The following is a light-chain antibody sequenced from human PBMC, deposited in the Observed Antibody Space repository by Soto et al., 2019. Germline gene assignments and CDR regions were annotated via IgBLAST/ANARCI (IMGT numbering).Light chain of an antibody. CDR1: QTVSSS. J-gene: IGKJ4*01. V-gene: IGKV3-11*01. Sequence: EIVLTQSPATLSLSPGERATLSCRASQTVSSSLAWYQQKSGQAPRLLIYEASNMATGIPARFSGSGSGADFTLTISSLEPEDFALYYCQQHINWPLTFGGGTKVEIK. CDR2: EAS. CDR3: QQHINWPLT.